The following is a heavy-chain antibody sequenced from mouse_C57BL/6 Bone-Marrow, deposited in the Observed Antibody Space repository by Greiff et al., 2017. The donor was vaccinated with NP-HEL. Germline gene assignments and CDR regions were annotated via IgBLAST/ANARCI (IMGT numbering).Heavy chain of an antibody. CDR1: GFTFSDYY. J-gene: IGHJ2*01. CDR2: INYDGSST. Sequence: EVMLVESEGGLVQPGSSMKLSCTASGFTFSDYYMAWVRQVPEKGLEWVANINYDGSSTYYLDSLKSRFILSRDNAKNILYLQMSSLKSEDTATYYCARDRGYGFDYWGQGTTLTVSS. D-gene: IGHD1-1*02. CDR3: ARDRGYGFDY. V-gene: IGHV5-16*01.